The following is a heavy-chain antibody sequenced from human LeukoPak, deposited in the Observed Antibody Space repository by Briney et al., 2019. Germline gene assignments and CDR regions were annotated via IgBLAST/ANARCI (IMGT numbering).Heavy chain of an antibody. J-gene: IGHJ6*02. D-gene: IGHD3-22*01. V-gene: IGHV4-59*01. CDR3: ARVSPRDTYYLGMDV. CDR1: GGFISSYY. Sequence: SETLSLTCTVSGGFISSYYWSWIRQPPGKRLEWIGYISYSGSTNYNPSLKSRVTISVVTSKKQFSLNLSSVTAADTAVYYCARVSPRDTYYLGMDVWGRGTTVTVSS. CDR2: ISYSGST.